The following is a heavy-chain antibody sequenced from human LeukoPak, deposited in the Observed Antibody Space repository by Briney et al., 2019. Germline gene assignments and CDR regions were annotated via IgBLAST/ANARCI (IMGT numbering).Heavy chain of an antibody. V-gene: IGHV4-34*01. J-gene: IGHJ6*03. CDR2: INHSGST. Sequence: SETLSLTCAVYGGSFSGYYWSWIRQPPGKGLEWIGEINHSGSTNYNPSLKSRVTISVDTSKNQLSLELSSVTAADTAVYYCARVVDPGGYYYFYYMDVWGKGTTVTVSS. D-gene: IGHD3-16*01. CDR1: GGSFSGYY. CDR3: ARVVDPGGYYYFYYMDV.